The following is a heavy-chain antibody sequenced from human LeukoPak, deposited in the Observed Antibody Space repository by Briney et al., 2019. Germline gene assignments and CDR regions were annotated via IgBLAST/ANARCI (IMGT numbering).Heavy chain of an antibody. CDR1: GFTFSSYA. CDR2: ISGSSGST. D-gene: IGHD6-13*01. J-gene: IGHJ4*02. CDR3: AKQRGYSSIDIDY. V-gene: IGHV3-23*01. Sequence: GGSLRLSCAASGFTFSSYAMSWVRQAPGKGLEWVSGISGSSGSTYYADSMKGRFTISRDNSKKTLYLQMNSLRAEDTAIYYCAKQRGYSSIDIDYWGQGTLVTVSS.